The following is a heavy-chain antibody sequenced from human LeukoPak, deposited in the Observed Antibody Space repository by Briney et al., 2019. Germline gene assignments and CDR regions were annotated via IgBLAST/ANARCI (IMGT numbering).Heavy chain of an antibody. CDR1: GYTFTSYG. Sequence: ASVKVSNASGYTFTSYGISWVRQAPGRGLEWMGWISAYNGNTNYAQKLQGRVTMTTDTSTSTAYMELRSLRSDDTAVYYCARATSLDTAILRDYYYGMDVWGKGTTVTVSS. V-gene: IGHV1-18*04. J-gene: IGHJ6*04. CDR2: ISAYNGNT. CDR3: ARATSLDTAILRDYYYGMDV. D-gene: IGHD5-18*01.